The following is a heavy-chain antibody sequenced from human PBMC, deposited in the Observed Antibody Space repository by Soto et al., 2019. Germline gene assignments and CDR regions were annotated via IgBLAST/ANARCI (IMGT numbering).Heavy chain of an antibody. CDR3: ARDREDIVVVPAAISFFDY. J-gene: IGHJ4*02. D-gene: IGHD2-2*01. CDR2: ISSSGSTI. V-gene: IGHV3-11*01. Sequence: GGSLRLSCAASGFTFSDYYMSWIRQAPGKGLEWVSYISSSGSTIYYADSVKGRFTISRDNAKNSLYLQMNSLRAEDTAVYYCARDREDIVVVPAAISFFDYWGQGTLVTVSS. CDR1: GFTFSDYY.